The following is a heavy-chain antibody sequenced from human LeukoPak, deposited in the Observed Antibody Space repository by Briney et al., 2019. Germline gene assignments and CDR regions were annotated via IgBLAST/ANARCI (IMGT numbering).Heavy chain of an antibody. D-gene: IGHD3-10*01. CDR3: ARAMEVDY. Sequence: GGSLRLSCAASGFTFSSYTMNWVRQAPGKGLEWVSSISSSSTYINYADSVKGRFTISRDNAKNSLSLQMNSLRAEDTAVYYCARAMEVDYWGQGTLVTVSS. CDR2: ISSSSTYI. CDR1: GFTFSSYT. J-gene: IGHJ4*02. V-gene: IGHV3-21*01.